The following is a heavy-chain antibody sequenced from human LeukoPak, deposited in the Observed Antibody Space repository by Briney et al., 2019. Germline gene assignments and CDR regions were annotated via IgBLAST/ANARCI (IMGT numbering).Heavy chain of an antibody. J-gene: IGHJ3*02. CDR3: ARDRSGYSGFGGGDAFDI. D-gene: IGHD1-26*01. V-gene: IGHV1-2*02. CDR1: GYTFTGYY. Sequence: GASVTVSCKASGYTFTGYYMHWVRQAPGQGLGWMGWINPNSGGTNYAQKFQGRVTMTRDTSISTAYMELSRLRSDDTAVYYCARDRSGYSGFGGGDAFDIWGQGTMVTVSS. CDR2: INPNSGGT.